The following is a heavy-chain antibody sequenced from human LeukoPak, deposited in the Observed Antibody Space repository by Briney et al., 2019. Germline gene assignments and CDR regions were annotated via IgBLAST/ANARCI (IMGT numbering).Heavy chain of an antibody. CDR3: AREEMGGTTRSGALT. Sequence: GGSLRLSCAASGFTFNTYTMNWVRQAPGKGLEWVSSISSSSNHIYYADSVKGRFTISRDNAANSLYLQMNSLRAEDTAVYYCAREEMGGTTRSGALTWGQGTLVTVSS. CDR2: ISSSSNHI. V-gene: IGHV3-21*01. J-gene: IGHJ5*02. CDR1: GFTFNTYT. D-gene: IGHD1-14*01.